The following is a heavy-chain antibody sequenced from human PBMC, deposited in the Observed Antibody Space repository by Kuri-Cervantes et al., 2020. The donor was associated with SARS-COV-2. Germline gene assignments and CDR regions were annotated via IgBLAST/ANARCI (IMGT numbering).Heavy chain of an antibody. V-gene: IGHV3-23*01. CDR1: GFTFGAHA. Sequence: LSLTCAASGFTFGAHAMVWVRQAPGKGLEWVSAISGPGGSTYYADSVKGRFTISRDNSKNTLYLQMNSLRAEDTAVYYCARDRPYARGYCSGGSCYDMWFDPWGQGTLVTVSS. J-gene: IGHJ5*02. CDR3: ARDRPYARGYCSGGSCYDMWFDP. D-gene: IGHD2-15*01. CDR2: ISGPGGST.